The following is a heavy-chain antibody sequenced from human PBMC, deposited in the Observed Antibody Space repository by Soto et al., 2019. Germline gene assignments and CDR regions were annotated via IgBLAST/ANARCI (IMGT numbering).Heavy chain of an antibody. CDR1: GFTFSLYP. CDR2: ISPSNTTI. Sequence: GGSLRLSCAASGFTFSLYPMNWVRQAPGKGLEWLSYISPSNTTIYYADSVKGRFTISRDNAKDSLDLQMNGLRDDDTAVYYCARVGRGFCSSARCYTDGFDLWGQGTVVTVSS. J-gene: IGHJ3*01. V-gene: IGHV3-48*02. D-gene: IGHD2-2*03. CDR3: ARVGRGFCSSARCYTDGFDL.